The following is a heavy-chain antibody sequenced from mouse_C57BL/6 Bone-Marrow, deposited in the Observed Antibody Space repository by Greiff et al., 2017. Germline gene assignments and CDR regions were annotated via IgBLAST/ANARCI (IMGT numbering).Heavy chain of an antibody. CDR2: FYPGSGSI. V-gene: IGHV1-62-2*01. J-gene: IGHJ4*01. D-gene: IGHD1-1*01. CDR1: GYTFTEYT. CDR3: ARHPSYYYGSSLYYAMDY. Sequence: VQLQQSGAELVKPGASVKLSCKASGYTFTEYTIHWVKQRSGQGLEWIGWFYPGSGSIKYNEKFKDKATLTADKSSSTVYMELSRLTSEDSAVYFCARHPSYYYGSSLYYAMDYWGQGTSVTVSS.